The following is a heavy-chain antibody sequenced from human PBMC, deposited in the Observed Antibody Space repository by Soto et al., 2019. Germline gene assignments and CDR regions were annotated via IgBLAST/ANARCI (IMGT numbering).Heavy chain of an antibody. CDR2: IYYSGYT. Sequence: SETLSLTCAVSGGSISSGGYSWSWIRQPPGKGLEWIWYIYYSGYTYYSPSLKSRVTISKDTSKNQFSLKLGSVTAADTAVYYCARGLDTRYYDILTAYSYFDYWGQGTLVTVSS. D-gene: IGHD3-9*01. V-gene: IGHV4-30-2*01. J-gene: IGHJ4*02. CDR1: GGSISSGGYS. CDR3: ARGLDTRYYDILTAYSYFDY.